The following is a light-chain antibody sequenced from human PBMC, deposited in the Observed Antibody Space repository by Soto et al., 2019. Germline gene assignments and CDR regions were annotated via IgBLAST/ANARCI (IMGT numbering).Light chain of an antibody. J-gene: IGLJ1*01. CDR1: SSDVGGYNY. Sequence: QSVLTQPASVSGSPGQSITISCTGTSSDVGGYNYVSWYQQHPGKAPKLIIYEVSNRPSGVSNRFSGSKSGNTASLTISGLQAEDEADYYCNSYTSKSTGVFGTGTKVHRP. CDR2: EVS. CDR3: NSYTSKSTGV. V-gene: IGLV2-14*01.